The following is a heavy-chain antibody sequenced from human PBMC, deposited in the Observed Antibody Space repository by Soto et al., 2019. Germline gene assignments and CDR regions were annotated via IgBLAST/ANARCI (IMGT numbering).Heavy chain of an antibody. CDR3: ARERGYYYMDV. J-gene: IGHJ6*03. Sequence: GGSLRLSCAASGFTLSSFSMNWVRQAPGKGLEWVSYISSSGSTTYHADSVKGRLTISRDIARNSLLLQMNSLRAEDTAVYYCARERGYYYMDVWGKGTTVTVSS. CDR2: ISSSGSTT. CDR1: GFTLSSFS. V-gene: IGHV3-48*01.